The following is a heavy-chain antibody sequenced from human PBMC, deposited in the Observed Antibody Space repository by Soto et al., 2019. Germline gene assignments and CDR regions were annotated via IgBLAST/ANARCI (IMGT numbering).Heavy chain of an antibody. CDR2: IKDGGVT. D-gene: IGHD5-12*01. CDR1: GGSLTGYY. Sequence: QVQLQQWGAGLLKPSETLSLTCAVNGGSLTGYYWSWIRQPPGKGLEWIGEIKDGGVTNYSPSLTSRVTMSPDTSKNQFSLNLNSVTAADTAVYYCARGQEGVVATHWDQGTLVTVSS. CDR3: ARGQEGVVATH. V-gene: IGHV4-34*01. J-gene: IGHJ4*02.